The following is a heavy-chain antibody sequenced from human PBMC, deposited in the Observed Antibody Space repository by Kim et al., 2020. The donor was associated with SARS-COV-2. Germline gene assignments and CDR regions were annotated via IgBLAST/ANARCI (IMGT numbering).Heavy chain of an antibody. V-gene: IGHV3-21*01. CDR3: ARGGYCNCTSCYFYYYAMDV. J-gene: IGHJ6*02. Sequence: GGSLRLSCAASGFGFGTHSMNWVRQAPGKGLEWVSSIGGSTSYIYYADSVKGRFTISRDNAKNSLYLQMNSLRAEDTAVYYCARGGYCNCTSCYFYYYAMDVWGQGTTVTVSS. D-gene: IGHD2-2*01. CDR1: GFGFGTHS. CDR2: IGGSTSYI.